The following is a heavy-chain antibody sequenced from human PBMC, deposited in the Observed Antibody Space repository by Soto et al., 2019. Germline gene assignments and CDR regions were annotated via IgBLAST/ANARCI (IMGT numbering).Heavy chain of an antibody. CDR1: GGTFSSYA. V-gene: IGHV1-69*01. D-gene: IGHD2-2*01. Sequence: QVQLVQSGAEVKKPGSSVKVSCKASGGTFSSYAISWVRQAPGQGLEWMGGIIPIFGTANYAQKFQGRVTFTADESTSTAYMELSSLRSEDTAVYYCARDRRYCSSTSCNWFDPWGQGTLVTVSS. CDR3: ARDRRYCSSTSCNWFDP. CDR2: IIPIFGTA. J-gene: IGHJ5*02.